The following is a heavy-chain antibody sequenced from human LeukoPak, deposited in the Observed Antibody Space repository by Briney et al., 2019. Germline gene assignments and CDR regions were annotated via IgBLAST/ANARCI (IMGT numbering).Heavy chain of an antibody. D-gene: IGHD4-23*01. J-gene: IGHJ4*02. CDR3: ARLRDGDYGGYFDY. Sequence: PSETLSLTCTVSSGSISSSSYYWGWIRQSPGKGLEWIGHISHSGSTKYNSSLKSRTIISSDTSNNQFSLRLSSVTAADTALYYCARLRDGDYGGYFDYWGQGTLVTASS. V-gene: IGHV4-61*05. CDR1: SGSISSSSYY. CDR2: ISHSGST.